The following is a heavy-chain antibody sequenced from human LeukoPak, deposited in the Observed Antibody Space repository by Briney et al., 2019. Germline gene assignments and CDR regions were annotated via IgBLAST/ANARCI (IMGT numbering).Heavy chain of an antibody. D-gene: IGHD3-22*01. J-gene: IGHJ4*02. V-gene: IGHV3-23*01. CDR3: AKDQSYPSYDSSGYSYYFDY. CDR1: GFTFSSYA. Sequence: PGGSLRLSCAASGFTFSSYAMSWVRQAPGKGLEWVSAISGSGGSTYYADSVKGRFTISRDNSKNTLYLQMNSLRAEDTAVYYCAKDQSYPSYDSSGYSYYFDYWGQGTQVTVSS. CDR2: ISGSGGST.